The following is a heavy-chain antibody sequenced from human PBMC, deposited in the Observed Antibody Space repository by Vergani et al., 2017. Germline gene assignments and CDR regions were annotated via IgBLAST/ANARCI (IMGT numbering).Heavy chain of an antibody. Sequence: QVQLVESGGGVVQPGGSLRLSCAASGFTFSSYAMHWVRQAPGKGLEWVAFVQYDGGNKYYADSVKGRFTISRDNSKNTLYLQMNSLRAEDAAVYYCATAGAAYCRGASCYDFFEYWGQGTLVTVAS. D-gene: IGHD2-15*01. CDR3: ATAGAAYCRGASCYDFFEY. CDR1: GFTFSSYA. CDR2: VQYDGGNK. V-gene: IGHV3-30*02. J-gene: IGHJ4*02.